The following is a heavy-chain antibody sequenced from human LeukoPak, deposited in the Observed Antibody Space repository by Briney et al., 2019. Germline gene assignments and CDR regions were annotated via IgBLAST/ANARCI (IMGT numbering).Heavy chain of an antibody. CDR3: TRDNSRSSTVDY. V-gene: IGHV4-31*03. J-gene: IGHJ4*02. Sequence: SETLSLTCTVSGGSISSGGYYWSWIRQHPGKGLEWIGYIYYSGSTYYNPSLKSRVTTSVDTSKNQFSLKLSSVTAADTAVYYCTRDNSRSSTVDYWGQGTLVTVSS. CDR2: IYYSGST. CDR1: GGSISSGGYY. D-gene: IGHD2/OR15-2a*01.